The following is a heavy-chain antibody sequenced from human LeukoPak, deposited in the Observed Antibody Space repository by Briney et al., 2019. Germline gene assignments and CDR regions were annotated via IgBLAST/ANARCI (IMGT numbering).Heavy chain of an antibody. V-gene: IGHV3-7*01. CDR3: ARVRKYSSLDTDYFEY. J-gene: IGHJ4*02. CDR1: GFTFSSYW. CDR2: IKQDGSEK. Sequence: GGSLRLSCAASGFTFSSYWMSWVRQAPGKGLEWVANIKQDGSEKYYVDSVKGRFTISRDNAKNSLYLQMNSLRAEDTAVYYCARVRKYSSLDTDYFEYWGQGTLVTVSS. D-gene: IGHD6-19*01.